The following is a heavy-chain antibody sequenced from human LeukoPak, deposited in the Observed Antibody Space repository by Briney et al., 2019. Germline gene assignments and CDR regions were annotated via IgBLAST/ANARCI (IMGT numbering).Heavy chain of an antibody. D-gene: IGHD6-19*01. CDR1: GFTFSSYA. CDR2: ISGSGGST. Sequence: GGSLRLSCAASGFTFSSYAMSWVRQAPGKGLEWVSAISGSGGSTYYADSVKGRFTISRDNSKNTLYLQMNSLRAEDTAVYYCATYIAVAGKGYYYYYGMDVWGQGTTVTASS. J-gene: IGHJ6*02. CDR3: ATYIAVAGKGYYYYYGMDV. V-gene: IGHV3-23*01.